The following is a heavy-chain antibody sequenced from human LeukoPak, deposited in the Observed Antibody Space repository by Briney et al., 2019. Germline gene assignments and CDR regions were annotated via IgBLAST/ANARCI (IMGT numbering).Heavy chain of an antibody. CDR3: ARSMDTAMVTSDY. Sequence: GGSLRLSCAASGSTFSSYSMNWVRQAPGKGLEWVSSISSSSSYIYCADSVKGRFTISRDNAKNSLYLQMNSLRAEDTAVYYCARSMDTAMVTSDYWGQGTLVTVSS. J-gene: IGHJ4*02. CDR1: GSTFSSYS. D-gene: IGHD5-18*01. CDR2: ISSSSSYI. V-gene: IGHV3-21*01.